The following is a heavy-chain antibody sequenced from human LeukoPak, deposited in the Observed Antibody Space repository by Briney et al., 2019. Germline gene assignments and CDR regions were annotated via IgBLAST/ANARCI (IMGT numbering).Heavy chain of an antibody. J-gene: IGHJ4*02. CDR1: GFTFSSYA. Sequence: GGSLRLSCAASGFTFSSYAMHWVRQAPGKGLEWVSAISGSGDRTYYADSVKGRFTISRDDSKNTLSLQMNSLRAEDTAVYYCAKDCGGDCYYDSVYWGQGILATVSS. CDR2: ISGSGDRT. V-gene: IGHV3-23*01. D-gene: IGHD2-21*02. CDR3: AKDCGGDCYYDSVY.